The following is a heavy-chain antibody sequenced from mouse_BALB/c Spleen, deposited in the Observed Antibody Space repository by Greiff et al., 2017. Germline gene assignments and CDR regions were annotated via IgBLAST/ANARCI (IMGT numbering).Heavy chain of an antibody. J-gene: IGHJ4*01. CDR3: ARPGLRRGYAMDY. CDR1: GFDFSRYW. CDR2: INPDSSTI. V-gene: IGHV4-1*02. Sequence: EVMLVESGGGLVQPGGSLKLSCAASGFDFSRYWMSWVRQAPGKGLEWIGEINPDSSTINYTPSLKDKFIISRDNAKNTLYLQMSKVRSEDTALYYCARPGLRRGYAMDYWGQGTSVTVSS. D-gene: IGHD2-4*01.